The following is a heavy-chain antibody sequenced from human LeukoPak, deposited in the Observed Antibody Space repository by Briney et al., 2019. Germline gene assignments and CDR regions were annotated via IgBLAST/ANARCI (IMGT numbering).Heavy chain of an antibody. V-gene: IGHV1-8*01. CDR2: MNPNSGNT. Sequence: GASVKVSCKASGYTFTSYDINWVRQATGQGLEWMGWMNPNSGNTGYAQKFQGRVTMTRNTSISTAYMELSSLRSEDTAVYYCARAEVRWFGELNYYYYGMDVWGQGTTVTVSS. CDR1: GYTFTSYD. D-gene: IGHD3-10*01. J-gene: IGHJ6*02. CDR3: ARAEVRWFGELNYYYYGMDV.